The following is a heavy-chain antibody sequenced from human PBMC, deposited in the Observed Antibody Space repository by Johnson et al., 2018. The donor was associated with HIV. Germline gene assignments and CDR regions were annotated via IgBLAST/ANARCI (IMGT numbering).Heavy chain of an antibody. D-gene: IGHD3-22*01. V-gene: IGHV3-48*03. CDR2: ISSRATTI. J-gene: IGHJ3*02. CDR3: ARGRLISMIVSAGAFDI. Sequence: QLVESGGGLVQPGGSLKLSCAASAFTFSSYEMNWVRQAPGKGLEWVSYISSRATTIYYADSVKGRFTISRDNAKNSLYLQMNSLRDEDTAFYYCARGRLISMIVSAGAFDIWGQGTMVTVSS. CDR1: AFTFSSYE.